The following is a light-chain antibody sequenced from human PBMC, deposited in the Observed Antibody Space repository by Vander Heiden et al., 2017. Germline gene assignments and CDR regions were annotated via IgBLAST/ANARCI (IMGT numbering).Light chain of an antibody. V-gene: IGKV1-5*03. J-gene: IGKJ2*01. CDR3: QHYNNFPYT. CDR2: KAC. CDR1: QDISIW. Sequence: DIQMTQSPSTLSASAGDRVTITCRASQDISIWLAWYQQKPGQAPNLLIHKACNLESGVPSRFRGSGSATEFTLTISSLQPDDFATYYCQHYNNFPYTFGQGTKLEIK.